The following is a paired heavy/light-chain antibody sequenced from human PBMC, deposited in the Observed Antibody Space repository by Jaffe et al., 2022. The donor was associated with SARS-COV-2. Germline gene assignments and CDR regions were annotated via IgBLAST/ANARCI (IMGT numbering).Light chain of an antibody. Sequence: DIVMTQSPDSLAVSLGERATINCKSSQSVLYSSNNKNYLAWFQQKPGQPPKLLIYWASTRESGVPDRFSGSGSGTDFTLTISSLQAEDVAVYYCQQYFSIPWTFGQGTKVEIK. J-gene: IGKJ1*01. CDR3: QQYFSIPWT. CDR1: QSVLYSSNNKNY. V-gene: IGKV4-1*01. CDR2: WAS.
Heavy chain of an antibody. V-gene: IGHV3-23*01. J-gene: IGHJ4*02. CDR1: GFTFSSHG. Sequence: EVQLLESGGGLAQPGGSLRLSCAASGFTFSSHGMSWVRQAPGKGPEWVSTIGGSGDGTYYGGSVKGRFTISRDNSKNTLYLQMNSLRAEDTAVYYCAKCSGGSCYSPFDYWGQGTLVTVSS. CDR3: AKCSGGSCYSPFDY. CDR2: IGGSGDGT. D-gene: IGHD2-15*01.